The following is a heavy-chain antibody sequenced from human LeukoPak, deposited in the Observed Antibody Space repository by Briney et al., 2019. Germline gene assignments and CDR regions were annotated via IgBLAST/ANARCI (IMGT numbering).Heavy chain of an antibody. J-gene: IGHJ5*02. D-gene: IGHD3-10*01. CDR1: GFTFSNYG. CDR2: IWSDGSNK. V-gene: IGHV3-33*01. CDR3: ARASIPPPPGGSAP. Sequence: PGGSLRLSCAASGFTFSNYGIHWVRQAPGKGLEWVAIIWSDGSNKYYADSVKGRFTISRDNSKNTLYLQMNSLRAEDTAVYYCARASIPPPPGGSAPGAQGPLSPVPS.